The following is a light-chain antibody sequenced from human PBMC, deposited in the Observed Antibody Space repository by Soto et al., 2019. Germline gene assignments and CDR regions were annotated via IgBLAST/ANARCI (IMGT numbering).Light chain of an antibody. CDR2: GNS. V-gene: IGLV1-40*01. CDR1: SSNIGAHYD. CDR3: SSDTSTSAVL. J-gene: IGLJ2*01. Sequence: QSVLTQPPSVSGAPGQRVTISCTGSSSNIGAHYDVHWYQQLPGTAPKLLIYGNSNRPSGVPDRFSGSKSGKTASLTISGLQAEDEADYYCSSDTSTSAVLFGGGTKVTVL.